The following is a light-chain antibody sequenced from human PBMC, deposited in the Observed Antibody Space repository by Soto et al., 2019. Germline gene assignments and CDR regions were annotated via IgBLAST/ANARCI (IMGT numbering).Light chain of an antibody. CDR1: QSVSSY. V-gene: IGKV3-11*01. Sequence: EIVLTQSPATLSLSPGERATLSCRASQSVSSYFAWYQQKPGQAPRLLLYDASNRATGIPARFSGSGSGTDFTLTISSLEPEDFAVYYCQQRSNWPPGLTFGGGTKVDIK. CDR3: QQRSNWPPGLT. CDR2: DAS. J-gene: IGKJ4*01.